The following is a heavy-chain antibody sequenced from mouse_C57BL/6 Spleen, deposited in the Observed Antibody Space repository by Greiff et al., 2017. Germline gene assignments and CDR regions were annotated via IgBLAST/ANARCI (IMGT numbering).Heavy chain of an antibody. CDR1: GFSLTSYG. D-gene: IGHD3-2*02. CDR2: IWSGGST. CDR3: ARAAQGLYYAMDY. J-gene: IGHJ4*01. V-gene: IGHV2-2*01. Sequence: VKVVESGPGLVQPSQSLSITCTVSGFSLTSYGVHWVRQSPGKGLEWLGVIWSGGSTDYNAAFISRLSISKDNSKSQVFFKMNSLQADDTAIYYCARAAQGLYYAMDYWGQGTSVTVSS.